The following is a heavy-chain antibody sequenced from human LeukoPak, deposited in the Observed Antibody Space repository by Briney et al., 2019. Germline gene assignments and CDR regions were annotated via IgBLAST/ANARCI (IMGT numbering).Heavy chain of an antibody. CDR1: GFTFSSYG. CDR3: ARGYSGYDYNPPYYYYYMDV. Sequence: QPGGSLRLSCAASGFTFSSYGMHWVRQAPGKGLEWVAVISYDGSNKYYADSVKGRFTISRDNSKNTLYLQMNSLRAEDTALYYCARGYSGYDYNPPYYYYYMDVWGKGTTVTVSS. D-gene: IGHD5-12*01. J-gene: IGHJ6*03. V-gene: IGHV3-30*03. CDR2: ISYDGSNK.